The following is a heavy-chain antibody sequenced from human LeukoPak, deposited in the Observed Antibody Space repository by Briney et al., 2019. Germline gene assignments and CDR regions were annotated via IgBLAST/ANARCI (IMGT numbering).Heavy chain of an antibody. CDR3: AKDGRHYYDSSPSEYFQH. CDR1: GFTFSSYG. CDR2: IWYDGSNK. D-gene: IGHD3-22*01. J-gene: IGHJ1*01. V-gene: IGHV3-33*06. Sequence: QPGRSLRLSCAASGFTFSSYGMHWVRQAPGKGLEWVAVIWYDGSNKYYADSVKGRFTISRDNSKNTLYLQMNSLRAEDTAVYYCAKDGRHYYDSSPSEYFQHWGQGTLVTVSS.